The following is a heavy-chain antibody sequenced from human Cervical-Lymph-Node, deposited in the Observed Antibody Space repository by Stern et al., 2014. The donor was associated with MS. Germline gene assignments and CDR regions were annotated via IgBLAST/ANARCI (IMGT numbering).Heavy chain of an antibody. Sequence: VQLVQSGAEVKKPGESLKISCKGSGYSFTSYWIGWVRQMPGKGLEWMGIIYPGDSDTRYSPSFQGQVTISADKSISTAYLQWSSLKASDTAMYYCARHVYYYDSSGDAFDIWGQGTMVTVSS. D-gene: IGHD3-22*01. CDR2: IYPGDSDT. J-gene: IGHJ3*02. CDR3: ARHVYYYDSSGDAFDI. CDR1: GYSFTSYW. V-gene: IGHV5-51*01.